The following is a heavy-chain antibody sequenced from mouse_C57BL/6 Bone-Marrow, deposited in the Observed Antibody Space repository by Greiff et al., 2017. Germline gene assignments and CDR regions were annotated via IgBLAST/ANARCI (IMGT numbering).Heavy chain of an antibody. CDR3: TPLYYEYDGGPLYAMDY. D-gene: IGHD2-4*01. V-gene: IGHV6-6*01. Sequence: EVQLQQSGGGLVQPGGSMKLSCAASGFTFSDAWMDWVRQSPEKGLEWVAEIRNKANNHATYYAESVKGRFTISRDDSKSSVYLQMNSLRAEDTGIYYCTPLYYEYDGGPLYAMDYWGQGTSVTVSS. J-gene: IGHJ4*01. CDR1: GFTFSDAW. CDR2: IRNKANNHAT.